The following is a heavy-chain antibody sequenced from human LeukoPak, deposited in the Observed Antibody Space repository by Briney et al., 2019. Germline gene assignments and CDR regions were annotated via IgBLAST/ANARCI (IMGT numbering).Heavy chain of an antibody. D-gene: IGHD3-22*01. J-gene: IGHJ4*02. V-gene: IGHV3-21*01. CDR1: GFTFSSYS. CDR3: VSGYYYFDY. Sequence: GGSLRLSCAASGFTFSSYSMNWVRQAPGKGLEWVSSITSSSSDISYADSLKGRFTISRDNANNSLYLHMNSLRADDTAVYYCVSGYYYFDYWGQGTLVTVSS. CDR2: ITSSSSDI.